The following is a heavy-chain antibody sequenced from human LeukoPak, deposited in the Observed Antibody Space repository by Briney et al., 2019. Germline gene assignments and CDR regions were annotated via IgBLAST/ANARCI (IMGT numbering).Heavy chain of an antibody. D-gene: IGHD3-10*01. J-gene: IGHJ4*02. CDR1: GFTFSTYW. V-gene: IGHV3-74*01. Sequence: VGALPPSRAASGFTFSTYWMHWVRQAPGKGLVWVSHINIDGTSSSHSVTIRGTFTISRDNAQYTLYLQMNSLRAEDTAVYYCATVAYGRPFDYWGQGTLVTVSS. CDR2: INIDGTSS. CDR3: ATVAYGRPFDY.